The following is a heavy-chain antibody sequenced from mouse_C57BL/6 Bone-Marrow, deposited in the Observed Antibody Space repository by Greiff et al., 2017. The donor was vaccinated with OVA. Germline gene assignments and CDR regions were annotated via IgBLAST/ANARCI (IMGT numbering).Heavy chain of an antibody. CDR2: IRNKANGYTT. J-gene: IGHJ2*01. CDR3: TSFYSSYYFDY. D-gene: IGHD1-1*01. CDR1: GFTFTDYY. Sequence: EVMLVESGGGLVQPGGSLSLSCAASGFTFTDYYMSWVRQPPGKALEWLGFIRNKANGYTTEYSASVKGRFTISRDNSQHILYIQMNALRAEDSATYCCTSFYSSYYFDYWGQGTTLTVSA. V-gene: IGHV7-3*01.